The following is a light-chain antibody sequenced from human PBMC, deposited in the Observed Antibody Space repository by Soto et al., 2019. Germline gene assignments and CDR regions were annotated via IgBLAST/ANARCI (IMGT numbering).Light chain of an antibody. J-gene: IGLJ1*01. CDR3: SSSTSGSTPFV. V-gene: IGLV2-14*01. CDR1: SSDIGGSNS. Sequence: ALTHPASVSGSPGQSITISCTGTSSDIGGSNSVSWYQQHPGKAPKLMISEVSNRPSGVSNRFSGSKSGNTASLTISGLQAEDEADYYCSSSTSGSTPFVFGAGTKVTVL. CDR2: EVS.